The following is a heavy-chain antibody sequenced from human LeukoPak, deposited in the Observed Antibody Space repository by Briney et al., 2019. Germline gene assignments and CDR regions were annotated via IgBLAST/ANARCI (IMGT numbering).Heavy chain of an antibody. CDR2: ISSSSSYI. Sequence: GGSLRLSCAASGFTFSSYSMNWVRQAPGKGLEWVSSISSSSSYIYYADSVKGRFTISRDNAKNSLYLQMNSLRAEDTAVYYCARDYDSSGYYSVYYYGMDVWGQGTTVTVSS. J-gene: IGHJ6*02. V-gene: IGHV3-21*01. D-gene: IGHD3-22*01. CDR3: ARDYDSSGYYSVYYYGMDV. CDR1: GFTFSSYS.